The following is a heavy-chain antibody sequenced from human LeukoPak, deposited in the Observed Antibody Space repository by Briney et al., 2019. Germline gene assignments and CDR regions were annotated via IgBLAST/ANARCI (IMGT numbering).Heavy chain of an antibody. J-gene: IGHJ4*02. D-gene: IGHD5-24*01. CDR3: ARHEEEDGYNAKTFDY. V-gene: IGHV4-39*01. CDR1: GGSISSSNNY. Sequence: PSETLSLTCTVSGGSISSSNNYWGWVRQPPGKGLECIGSIHYSGTTYHNPSLKSRVTISVDTSKNQFSLKLSSMTAADTAVYYCARHEEEDGYNAKTFDYWGQGTLVTVSS. CDR2: IHYSGTT.